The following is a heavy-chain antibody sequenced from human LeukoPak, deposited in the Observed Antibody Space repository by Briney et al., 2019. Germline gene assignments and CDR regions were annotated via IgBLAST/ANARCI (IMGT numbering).Heavy chain of an antibody. CDR1: GDSISAHH. Sequence: PSETLSLTCTVSGDSISAHHWTWIRQPAGKGLQWIGRILITGATRYNPSLKSRVTISVDTSKNQFSLKLSSVTAADTAVYYCARFLGYYYGSGSYGRRGYNWFDPWGQGTLVTVSS. CDR3: ARFLGYYYGSGSYGRRGYNWFDP. CDR2: ILITGAT. D-gene: IGHD3-10*01. V-gene: IGHV4-4*07. J-gene: IGHJ5*02.